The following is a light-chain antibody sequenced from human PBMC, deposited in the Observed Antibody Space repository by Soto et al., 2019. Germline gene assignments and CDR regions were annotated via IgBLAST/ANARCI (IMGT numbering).Light chain of an antibody. CDR1: QSIPGNF. J-gene: IGKJ4*01. Sequence: EIVLTQSPATLSLSPGERATLSCGASQSIPGNFLAWYQHRRGLAPRLLIFDVSKRATGIPDRFSGSGSGSYFSLTISRLETEDSAVYYCHHFGPSPTFGGGTKVEFK. CDR3: HHFGPSPT. CDR2: DVS. V-gene: IGKV3D-20*01.